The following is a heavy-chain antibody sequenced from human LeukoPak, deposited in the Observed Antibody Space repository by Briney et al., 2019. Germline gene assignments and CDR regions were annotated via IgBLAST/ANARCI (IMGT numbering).Heavy chain of an antibody. V-gene: IGHV1-69*13. Sequence: GASVKVSCKASGGTFSSYAISWVRQAPGQGLEWMGGIIPIFGTANYAQKFQGRVTITADESTSTAYMELSSLRSEDTAVYYCARQSPTLPLPAAKVGWFDPWGQGTLVTVSS. CDR2: IIPIFGTA. CDR3: ARQSPTLPLPAAKVGWFDP. D-gene: IGHD2-2*01. CDR1: GGTFSSYA. J-gene: IGHJ5*02.